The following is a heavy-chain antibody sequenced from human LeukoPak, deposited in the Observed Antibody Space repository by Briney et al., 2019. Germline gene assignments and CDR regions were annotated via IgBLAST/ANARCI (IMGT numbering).Heavy chain of an antibody. CDR2: IYYSGST. J-gene: IGHJ4*02. CDR1: GGSISSYY. V-gene: IGHV4-59*01. D-gene: IGHD6-19*01. CDR3: ARGRIAVAGFFDY. Sequence: PSETLSLTCTVSGGSISSYYWSWIRQPPGKGLEWIGYIYYSGSTNYNPSPKSRVTISVDTSKNQFSLKLSSVTAADTAVYYCARGRIAVAGFFDYWGQGTLVTVSS.